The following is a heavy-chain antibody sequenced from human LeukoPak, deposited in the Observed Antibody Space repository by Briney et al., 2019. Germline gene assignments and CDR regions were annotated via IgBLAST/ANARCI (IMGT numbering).Heavy chain of an antibody. CDR2: ISAYNGNT. V-gene: IGHV1-18*01. CDR3: ARVLLGYCSGGSCPYGY. CDR1: GYTFTSYG. D-gene: IGHD2-15*01. Sequence: ASVKVSCKASGYTFTSYGISWVRQAPGQGLERMGWISAYNGNTNYAQKLQGRVTMTTDTSTSTAYMELRSLRSDDTAVYYCARVLLGYCSGGSCPYGYWGQGTLVTVSS. J-gene: IGHJ4*02.